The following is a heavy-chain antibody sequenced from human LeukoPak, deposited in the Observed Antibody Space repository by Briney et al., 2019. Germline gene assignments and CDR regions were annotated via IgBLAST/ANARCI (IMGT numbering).Heavy chain of an antibody. Sequence: SETLSLTCTVSGGSISSYYWSWIRQPPGKGLEWIGYIYYSGSTNYSPSLESRVTISGDKSKNQFSLRLISVTAADPAVYYCAAHRGNTYGPLDYWGQGILATVSS. CDR1: GGSISSYY. V-gene: IGHV4-59*03. D-gene: IGHD5-18*01. CDR3: AAHRGNTYGPLDY. J-gene: IGHJ4*02. CDR2: IYYSGST.